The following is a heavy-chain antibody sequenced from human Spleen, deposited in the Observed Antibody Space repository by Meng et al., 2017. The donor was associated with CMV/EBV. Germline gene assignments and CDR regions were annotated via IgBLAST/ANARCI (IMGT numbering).Heavy chain of an antibody. V-gene: IGHV4-39*07. CDR1: GGSIRSRYYY. Sequence: SETLSLTCTVSGGSIRSRYYYWGWIRQSPGKGLEWIGYIYYSGSTYYNPSLKSRVTISIDTSKNQFSLKLSSVTAADTAVYYCARESLPVASRANYLDYWGQGTLVTVSS. J-gene: IGHJ4*02. CDR3: ARESLPVASRANYLDY. D-gene: IGHD5-12*01. CDR2: IYYSGST.